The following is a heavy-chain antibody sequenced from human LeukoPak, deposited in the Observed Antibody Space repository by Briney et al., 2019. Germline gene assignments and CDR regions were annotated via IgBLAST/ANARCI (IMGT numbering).Heavy chain of an antibody. V-gene: IGHV3-30-3*01. Sequence: PGRSLRLSCTASGFTFSNYAMHWVRQAPGKGLEWVAVISYDGSNKYYADSVKGRFTISRDNAKNSLYLQMNSLRAEDTAVYYCAKQWPRRAFDYWGQGTLVTVSS. D-gene: IGHD6-19*01. CDR2: ISYDGSNK. J-gene: IGHJ4*02. CDR3: AKQWPRRAFDY. CDR1: GFTFSNYA.